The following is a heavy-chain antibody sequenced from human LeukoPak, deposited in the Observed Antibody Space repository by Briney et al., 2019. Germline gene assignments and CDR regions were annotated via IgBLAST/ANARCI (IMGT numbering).Heavy chain of an antibody. CDR1: GGSISSSSYY. V-gene: IGHV4-39*07. Sequence: SETLSLTCTVSGGSISSSSYYWGWIRQPPGKGLEWIGSIYYSGSTNYNPSLKSRVTISVDTSKNQFSLKLSSVTAADTAVYYCASSVAGRLDYWGQGTLVTVSS. D-gene: IGHD6-19*01. CDR2: IYYSGST. J-gene: IGHJ4*02. CDR3: ASSVAGRLDY.